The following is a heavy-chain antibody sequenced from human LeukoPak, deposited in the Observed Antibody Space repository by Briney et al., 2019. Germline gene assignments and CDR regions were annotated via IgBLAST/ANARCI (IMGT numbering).Heavy chain of an antibody. D-gene: IGHD6-6*01. CDR3: ARGFVAARGVRSAYY. CDR1: GYTFTSYA. CDR2: INTNTGNP. Sequence: ASVKVSCEASGYTFTSYAMNWVRQAPGQGLECMGWINTNTGNPTYAQGFTGRFVFSLDTSVSTAYLQISSLKAEDTAVYYCARGFVAARGVRSAYYWGQGTLVAVSS. V-gene: IGHV7-4-1*02. J-gene: IGHJ4*02.